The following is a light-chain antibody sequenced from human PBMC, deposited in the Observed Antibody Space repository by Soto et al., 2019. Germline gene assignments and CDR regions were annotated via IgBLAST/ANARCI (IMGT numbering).Light chain of an antibody. J-gene: IGKJ3*01. V-gene: IGKV1-5*01. CDR2: DVS. Sequence: DIQMTQSPSTLSASVGDRVTITCRASQSISTRLAWYQQKPGKAPNLLIYDVSSLESGVPSRFSGGGSGTEFTLTITGLQPEDVATYFCQEHNGDLPVAFGPGTTVDV. CDR3: QEHNGDLPVA. CDR1: QSISTR.